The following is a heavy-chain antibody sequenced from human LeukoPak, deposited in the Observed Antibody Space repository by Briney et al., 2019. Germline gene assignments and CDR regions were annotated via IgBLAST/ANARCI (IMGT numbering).Heavy chain of an antibody. Sequence: GGSLRLSCAASGFTFSSYGIHWVRQAPGKGLEWVSAISGSGGSTYYADSVKGRFTISRDNSKNTLYLQMNSLRAEDTAVYYCAKSVGLLWFGELSYFDYWGQGTLVTVSS. CDR1: GFTFSSYG. CDR3: AKSVGLLWFGELSYFDY. CDR2: ISGSGGST. V-gene: IGHV3-23*01. J-gene: IGHJ4*02. D-gene: IGHD3-10*01.